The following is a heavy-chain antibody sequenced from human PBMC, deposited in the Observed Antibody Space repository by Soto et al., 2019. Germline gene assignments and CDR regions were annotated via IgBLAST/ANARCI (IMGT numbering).Heavy chain of an antibody. CDR1: GYSFTSYW. CDR2: IDPSDSYT. CDR3: ASLYSSSPNSYGMDV. J-gene: IGHJ6*02. D-gene: IGHD6-6*01. Sequence: GESLKISCKGSGYSFTSYWISWVRQMPGKGLEWMGRIDPSDSYTNYSPSFQGHVTISADKSISTAYLQWSSLKASDTAMYYCASLYSSSPNSYGMDVWGQGTTVT. V-gene: IGHV5-10-1*01.